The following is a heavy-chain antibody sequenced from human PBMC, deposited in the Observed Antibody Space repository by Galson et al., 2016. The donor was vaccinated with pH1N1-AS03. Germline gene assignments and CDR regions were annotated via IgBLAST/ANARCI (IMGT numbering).Heavy chain of an antibody. Sequence: QSGAEVKKPGESLKISCKGSGDSFNTYWIGWVRQMPGKGLEWMGIIYPGDSDARYSPSFQGHVTISADASISTAYLQWSSLKASDTAIYYCARRGHCTGISCYDHDSWGQGTMVTVSS. CDR2: IYPGDSDA. D-gene: IGHD2-2*01. J-gene: IGHJ4*02. CDR3: ARRGHCTGISCYDHDS. V-gene: IGHV5-51*03. CDR1: GDSFNTYW.